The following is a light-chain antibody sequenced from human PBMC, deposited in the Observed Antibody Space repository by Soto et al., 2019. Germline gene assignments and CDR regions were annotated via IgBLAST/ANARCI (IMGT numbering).Light chain of an antibody. Sequence: QSVLSQPASVSGSPGQSITISCTGTSSDVGGFEYVSWYQHQPGKAPKLIIYDVTKRPSGVSNRFSGSKSGNTASLTIFGIQAEDEGDYYCGSITRSSTSVFGTGTKLTVL. J-gene: IGLJ1*01. CDR2: DVT. CDR1: SSDVGGFEY. CDR3: GSITRSSTSV. V-gene: IGLV2-14*01.